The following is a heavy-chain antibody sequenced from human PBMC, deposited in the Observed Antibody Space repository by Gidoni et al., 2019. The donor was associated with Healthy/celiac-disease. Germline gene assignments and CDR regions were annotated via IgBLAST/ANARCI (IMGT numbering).Heavy chain of an antibody. CDR1: GGSLRSSSYY. CDR2: IYYSGST. CDR3: ARTVVATISPYYYYGMDV. V-gene: IGHV4-39*01. Sequence: QLQLQESGPGLVKPSETLSLTCTVSGGSLRSSSYYWGWIRQPPGKGLEWMGSIYYSGSTYYNPYLKSRVTISVDTSKNQFALKRSSVTAADTAVYYCARTVVATISPYYYYGMDVWGQGTTVTVSS. D-gene: IGHD5-12*01. J-gene: IGHJ6*02.